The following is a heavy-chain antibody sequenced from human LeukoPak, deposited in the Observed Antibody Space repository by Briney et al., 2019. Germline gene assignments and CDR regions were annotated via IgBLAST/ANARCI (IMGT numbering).Heavy chain of an antibody. CDR1: GGSITSYY. CDR3: ARRAHDILTGYLD. V-gene: IGHV4-4*08. CDR2: IYASGST. J-gene: IGHJ4*02. D-gene: IGHD3-9*01. Sequence: SETLSLTCTVSGGSITSYYWSWIRQPPGKGLEWVGYIYASGSTNYNPSLKSRVTISVDTSKNQFPLKLSSVTAADTAVYYCARRAHDILTGYLDWGQGTLVTVSS.